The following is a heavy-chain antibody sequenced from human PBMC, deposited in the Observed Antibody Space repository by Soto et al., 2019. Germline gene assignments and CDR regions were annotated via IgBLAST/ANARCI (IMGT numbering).Heavy chain of an antibody. D-gene: IGHD3-9*01. CDR2: INSDGSST. CDR3: ASLNYDIHTYYPYYGMDV. Sequence: GGSLRLSCAASGFTFSSYAMSWVRQAPGKGLVWVSRINSDGSSTSYADSVKGRFTISRDNAKNTLYLQMNSLRAEDTAVYYCASLNYDIHTYYPYYGMDVWGQGTTVTVSS. V-gene: IGHV3-74*01. CDR1: GFTFSSYA. J-gene: IGHJ6*02.